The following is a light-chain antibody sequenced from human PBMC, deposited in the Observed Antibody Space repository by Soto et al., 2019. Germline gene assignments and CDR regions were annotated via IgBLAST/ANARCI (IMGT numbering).Light chain of an antibody. V-gene: IGKV3-20*01. CDR2: RAS. J-gene: IGKJ1*01. CDR1: QSVSSSF. CDR3: QKPRSSPRR. Sequence: RASQSVSSSFLAWYQQKPGQAPRLLIYRASSRATGIPARFSGSGSGTDFTLTISCLQPEDFAVYYCQKPRSSPRRFGEGTKVDIK.